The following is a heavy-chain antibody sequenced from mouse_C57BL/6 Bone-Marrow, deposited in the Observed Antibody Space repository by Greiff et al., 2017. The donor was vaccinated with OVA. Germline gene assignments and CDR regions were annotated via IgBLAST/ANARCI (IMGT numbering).Heavy chain of an antibody. Sequence: VQLQQSGPVLVKPGASVKMSCKASGYTFTDYYMNWVKQSHGKSLEWIGVINPYNGGTSYNQKFKGKATLTVDKSSSTAYMELNSLTSEDSAVYYCARKGYGSSYGGYAMDYWGQGTSVTVSS. D-gene: IGHD1-1*01. V-gene: IGHV1-19*01. J-gene: IGHJ4*01. CDR3: ARKGYGSSYGGYAMDY. CDR1: GYTFTDYY. CDR2: INPYNGGT.